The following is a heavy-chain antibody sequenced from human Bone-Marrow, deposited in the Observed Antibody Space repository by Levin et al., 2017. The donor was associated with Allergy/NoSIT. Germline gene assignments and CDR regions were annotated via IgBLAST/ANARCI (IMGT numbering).Heavy chain of an antibody. D-gene: IGHD2-15*01. J-gene: IGHJ4*02. CDR2: IYYSGST. V-gene: IGHV4-31*03. CDR1: GGSISSGGYY. CDR3: ARVSSGAGGSSLPTDYFDY. Sequence: PSETLSLTCTVSGGSISSGGYYWSWIRQHPGKGLEWIGYIYYSGSTYYNPSLKSRVTISVDTSKNQFSLKLSSVTAADTAVYYCARVSSGAGGSSLPTDYFDYWGQGNLVTVSS.